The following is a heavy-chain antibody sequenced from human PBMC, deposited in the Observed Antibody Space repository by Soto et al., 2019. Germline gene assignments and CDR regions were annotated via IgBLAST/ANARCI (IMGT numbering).Heavy chain of an antibody. CDR3: ASGANYDILTGYQTQIYYYYGMDV. CDR1: GGTFSSYA. V-gene: IGHV1-69*13. Sequence: SVKVSCKASGGTFSSYAISWVRQAPGQGLEWMGGIIPIFGTANYAQKFQGRVTITADESTSTAYMELSSLRSEDTAVYYCASGANYDILTGYQTQIYYYYGMDVWGQGTTVTVSS. J-gene: IGHJ6*02. D-gene: IGHD3-9*01. CDR2: IIPIFGTA.